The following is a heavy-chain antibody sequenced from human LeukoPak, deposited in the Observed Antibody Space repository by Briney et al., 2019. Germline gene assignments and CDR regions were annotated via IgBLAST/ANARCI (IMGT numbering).Heavy chain of an antibody. CDR1: GGSISSYY. J-gene: IGHJ6*03. Sequence: PSETLSLTCTASGGSISSYYWSWIRQPPGKGLEWIGYIYYSGSTNYNPSLKSRVAISVDTSKNQFSLKLSSVTAADTAVYYCARGAGTEYSSSYYYYYYMDVWGKGTTVTVSS. V-gene: IGHV4-59*01. D-gene: IGHD6-6*01. CDR2: IYYSGST. CDR3: ARGAGTEYSSSYYYYYYMDV.